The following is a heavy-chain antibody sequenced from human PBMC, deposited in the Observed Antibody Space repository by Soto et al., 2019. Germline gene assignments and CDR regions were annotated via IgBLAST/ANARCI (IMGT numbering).Heavy chain of an antibody. CDR1: GLSLSTSGTC. V-gene: IGHV2-70*11. D-gene: IGHD3-10*01. Sequence: SGPTLVNPTQTLTLTCTFSGLSLSTSGTCVTWIRQPPGKALEWPPRIHWDDDKYYSRSLKTSLTISKDTSKNQVVLTMTKMDPVDTATYYCARRHYFMFRGASRVLLCTETVFYGSGSYPFDYWGQGTLVTVSS. CDR2: IHWDDDK. J-gene: IGHJ4*02. CDR3: ARRHYFMFRGASRVLLCTETVFYGSGSYPFDY.